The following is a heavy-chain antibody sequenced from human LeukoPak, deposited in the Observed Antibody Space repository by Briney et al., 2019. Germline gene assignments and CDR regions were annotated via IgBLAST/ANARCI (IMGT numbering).Heavy chain of an antibody. CDR2: IHYSGST. J-gene: IGHJ6*03. Sequence: SETLSLTCTVSGGSISSYYWSWIRQPPGKGLEWIGYIHYSGSTNYKSSLKSRVTVSVDTSKNQFSLKLSSVTAADTAVYYCARTTEGGYSYGYFYYYYMDVWGKGTTVTISS. CDR3: ARTTEGGYSYGYFYYYYMDV. CDR1: GGSISSYY. D-gene: IGHD5-18*01. V-gene: IGHV4-59*01.